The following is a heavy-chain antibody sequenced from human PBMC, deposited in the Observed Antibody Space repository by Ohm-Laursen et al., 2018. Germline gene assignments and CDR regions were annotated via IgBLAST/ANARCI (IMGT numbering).Heavy chain of an antibody. CDR2: IHFSGST. CDR1: GGSISSYY. V-gene: IGHV4-59*12. Sequence: SETLSLTCTVSGGSISSYYWSWIRQPPGKGLEWIGRIHFSGSTRYNPSLQGRVTISLDTSNQQFSLKLTSVTAADTAVYYCARGDFGDYNWFDPWGQGTRITVSS. CDR3: ARGDFGDYNWFDP. D-gene: IGHD4-17*01. J-gene: IGHJ5*02.